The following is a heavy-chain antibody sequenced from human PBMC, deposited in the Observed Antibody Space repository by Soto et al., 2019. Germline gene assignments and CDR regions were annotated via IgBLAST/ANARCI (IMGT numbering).Heavy chain of an antibody. V-gene: IGHV3-74*02. D-gene: IGHD4-4*01. Sequence: EEQLVESGGGLVQPGGSLRLSCAASGFTFSSYWMHWVRQAPGKGLVWVSRIYTDGRDTTYADSVKGRFTISRDNANNTRYQQMTRYRGEDTDGYYCARPSIGVTPFHIWGHGTLVTVSS. CDR2: IYTDGRDT. CDR3: ARPSIGVTPFHI. CDR1: GFTFSSYW. J-gene: IGHJ4*01.